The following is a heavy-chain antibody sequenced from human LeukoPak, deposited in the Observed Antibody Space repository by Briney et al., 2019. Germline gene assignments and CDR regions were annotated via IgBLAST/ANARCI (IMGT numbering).Heavy chain of an antibody. CDR2: ISGSGDKT. D-gene: IGHD2-15*01. V-gene: IGHV3-23*01. CDR3: ARGYCAGGSCSNSY. Sequence: GGSLRLSCTASGFTFDSYAMHWVRQAPGKGLEWVSSISGSGDKTYYAESVKGRFPIFRDNPKNTLYLQMNSLRPEDTAVYYCARGYCAGGSCSNSYWGQGTLVTVSS. J-gene: IGHJ4*02. CDR1: GFTFDSYA.